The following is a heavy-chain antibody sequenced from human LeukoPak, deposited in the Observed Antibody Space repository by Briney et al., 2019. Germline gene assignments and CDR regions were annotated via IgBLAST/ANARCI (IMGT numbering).Heavy chain of an antibody. CDR2: MNPDGSTK. V-gene: IGHV3-7*05. D-gene: IGHD5-12*01. CDR1: GFAFSSSW. Sequence: GGSLRLSCAASGFAFSSSWMAWVSQAPGKGLEWVANMNPDGSTKNYVDSVRGRFTISRDNAKNSLYLQMNSLRADDTAVYYCARDSGYRAFDYWGQGTLDTVSS. J-gene: IGHJ4*02. CDR3: ARDSGYRAFDY.